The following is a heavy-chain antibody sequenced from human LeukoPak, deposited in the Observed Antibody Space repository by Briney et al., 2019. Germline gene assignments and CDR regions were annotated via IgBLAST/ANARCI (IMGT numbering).Heavy chain of an antibody. CDR3: ARQPVDTAMVT. D-gene: IGHD5-18*01. J-gene: IGHJ4*02. V-gene: IGHV4-34*01. CDR2: INHSGST. Sequence: SETLSLTCAVYGGSFSGYYWSWIRQPPGKGLEWIGEINHSGSTNYNPSLKSRVTISVDTSKNQFSLKLSSVTAADTAVYYCARQPVDTAMVTWGQGTLVTVSS. CDR1: GGSFSGYY.